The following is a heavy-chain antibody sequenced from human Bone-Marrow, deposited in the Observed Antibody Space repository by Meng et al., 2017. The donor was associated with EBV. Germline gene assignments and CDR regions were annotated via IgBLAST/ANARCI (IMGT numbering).Heavy chain of an antibody. CDR3: ATQRRDTDWFDP. J-gene: IGHJ5*02. D-gene: IGHD6-25*01. CDR1: GVSFVDSY. Sequence: PQQCAAKLVNLSDSLSLTCAVYGVSFVDSYGDWNRQPPGKELEWIGEINHCGSTNYNPSLKGRVPISVDTSKNQFTLKLRSVTAADTAVYYCATQRRDTDWFDPWGQGTLVTVSS. V-gene: IGHV4-34*01. CDR2: INHCGST.